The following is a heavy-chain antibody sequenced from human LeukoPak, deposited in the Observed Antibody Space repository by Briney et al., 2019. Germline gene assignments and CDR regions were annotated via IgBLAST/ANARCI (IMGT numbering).Heavy chain of an antibody. CDR3: AREGSDCSGGSCYSVYYFDY. D-gene: IGHD2-15*01. J-gene: IGHJ4*02. Sequence: ASVKVSCTASGYTFTGFYIHWVRQAPGQGLEWMGWINPNSGGTNYAQKFQGRVTMTRDSSISTAYMELSRLSSDDTAVYYCAREGSDCSGGSCYSVYYFDYWGQGTLVTVSS. V-gene: IGHV1-2*02. CDR1: GYTFTGFY. CDR2: INPNSGGT.